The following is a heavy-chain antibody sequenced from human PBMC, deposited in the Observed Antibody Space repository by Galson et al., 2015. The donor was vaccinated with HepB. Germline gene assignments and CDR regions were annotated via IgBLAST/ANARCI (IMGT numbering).Heavy chain of an antibody. J-gene: IGHJ4*02. V-gene: IGHV3-11*06. CDR3: ASGLHYYDNSGVLLTYFDY. CDR2: ISASGTYT. Sequence: SLRLSCAASGFTFSDYYMTWIRQAPGKGLEWLSYISASGTYTNYADSVKGRFTISRDNAKNSLYLQMNSLRAEDTAVYYCASGLHYYDNSGVLLTYFDYWGQGTLVTVSS. CDR1: GFTFSDYY. D-gene: IGHD3-22*01.